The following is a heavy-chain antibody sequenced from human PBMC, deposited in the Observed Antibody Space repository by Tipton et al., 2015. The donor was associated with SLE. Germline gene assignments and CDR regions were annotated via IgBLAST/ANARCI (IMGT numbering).Heavy chain of an antibody. CDR3: ARDRAAAAGPLRY. CDR1: GFTVSSNY. D-gene: IGHD6-13*01. Sequence: SLRLSCVASGFTVSSNYMSWVRQAPGKGLEWVSVIYSGGSTYYADSVKGRFTISRDNSKNTLYLQMNSLRAEDTAVYYCARDRAAAAGPLRYWGQGTLVTVSS. CDR2: IYSGGST. J-gene: IGHJ4*02. V-gene: IGHV3-66*02.